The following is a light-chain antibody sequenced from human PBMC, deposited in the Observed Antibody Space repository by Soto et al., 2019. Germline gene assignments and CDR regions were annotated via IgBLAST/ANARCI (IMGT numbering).Light chain of an antibody. V-gene: IGKV1-17*03. J-gene: IGKJ4*01. CDR1: QGIRSH. CDR2: GAS. Sequence: DIQMTQSPSAMSASVGDRVTITCRASQGIRSHLAWFQQKPGKVPKRLIYGASILQSGVPSRFSGSGSGTEFTLTISSLQHEDVATYFCPQYESYPLTFGGGAKVEIK. CDR3: PQYESYPLT.